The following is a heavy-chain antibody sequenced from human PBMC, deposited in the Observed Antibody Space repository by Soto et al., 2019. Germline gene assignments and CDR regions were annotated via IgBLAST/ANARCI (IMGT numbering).Heavy chain of an antibody. D-gene: IGHD2-15*01. CDR2: INPSGGST. J-gene: IGHJ6*02. CDR3: AKDRRIRGAHYGMDV. V-gene: IGHV1-46*01. CDR1: GYTFTSYY. Sequence: GASVKVSCKASGYTFTSYYMHWVRQAPGQGLEWMGIINPSGGSTSYAQKFQGRVTMTRDTSTSTVYMELNSLRAEDTAVYYCAKDRRIRGAHYGMDVWGQGTTVTVSS.